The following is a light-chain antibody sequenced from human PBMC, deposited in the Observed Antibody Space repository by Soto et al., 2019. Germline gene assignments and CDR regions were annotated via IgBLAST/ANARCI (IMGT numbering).Light chain of an antibody. CDR1: QSIGRY. Sequence: DIQLTQSPSSLSASVGDRVTITCRASQSIGRYLNWFHQKPGQAPKLLIYSASSLQSGVPSRFSGSGSGTDFTLTISSLHPEDFATYFCQESYSVPLFTFGPGTKVDIK. J-gene: IGKJ3*01. CDR2: SAS. CDR3: QESYSVPLFT. V-gene: IGKV1-39*01.